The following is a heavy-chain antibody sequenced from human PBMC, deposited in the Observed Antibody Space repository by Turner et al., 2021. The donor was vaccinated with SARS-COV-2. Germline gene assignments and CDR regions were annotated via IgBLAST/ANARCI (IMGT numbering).Heavy chain of an antibody. CDR3: AMGRDDLNMEV. Sequence: QVQLVQSGAEVKKPGATVKVSCKTSGYTFTDYYVHWVRQAPGQGLEWMGWINPNSGGTNYAQKFLGRVTMARDTSISTAYMELSWLRSDDTAVYYCAMGRDDLNMEVWGQGTTVIVSS. CDR2: INPNSGGT. V-gene: IGHV1-2*02. J-gene: IGHJ6*02. D-gene: IGHD1-1*01. CDR1: GYTFTDYY.